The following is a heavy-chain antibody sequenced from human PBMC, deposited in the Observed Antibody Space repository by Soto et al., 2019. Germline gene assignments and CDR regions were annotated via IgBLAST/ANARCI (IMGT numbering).Heavy chain of an antibody. CDR3: ARVKSRSWYTHYYYYGMDV. D-gene: IGHD6-13*01. Sequence: EVQLVESGGGLVQPGGSLRLSCAASGFTFSSYWMSWVRQAPGKGLEWVANIKQDGSEKYYVDSVKGRFTISRDNAKNSLYLQMNSLRAEDTAVYYCARVKSRSWYTHYYYYGMDVWGQGTTVTVSS. J-gene: IGHJ6*02. V-gene: IGHV3-7*01. CDR2: IKQDGSEK. CDR1: GFTFSSYW.